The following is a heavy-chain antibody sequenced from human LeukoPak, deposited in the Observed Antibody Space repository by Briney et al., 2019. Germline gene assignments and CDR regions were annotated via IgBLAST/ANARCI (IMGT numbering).Heavy chain of an antibody. CDR3: ARLVCSSSSCWDSAAFDI. Sequence: ASVKVSCKASGYTFTSYGISWVRQAPGQGLEWMGWISAYNGNTNYVKKVQGRVIMTRDTSTSTAYMDVRSLRSDDTAVYYCARLVCSSSSCWDSAAFDIWGQGTMVTVSS. CDR1: GYTFTSYG. D-gene: IGHD2-15*01. J-gene: IGHJ3*02. V-gene: IGHV1-18*01. CDR2: ISAYNGNT.